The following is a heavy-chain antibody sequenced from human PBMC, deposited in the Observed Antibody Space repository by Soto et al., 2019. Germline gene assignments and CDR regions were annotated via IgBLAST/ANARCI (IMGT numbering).Heavy chain of an antibody. CDR3: ARLPRPYSSGWYWFDP. J-gene: IGHJ5*02. V-gene: IGHV4-59*01. CDR2: IYYSGST. D-gene: IGHD6-19*01. CDR1: GGSISSYY. Sequence: SETLSLTCTVSGGSISSYYWSWIRQPPGKGLEWIGYIYYSGSTNYNPSLKSRVTISVDTSKNQFPLNLSSLTAADTALYYCARLPRPYSSGWYWFDPWGQGPLVTVSS.